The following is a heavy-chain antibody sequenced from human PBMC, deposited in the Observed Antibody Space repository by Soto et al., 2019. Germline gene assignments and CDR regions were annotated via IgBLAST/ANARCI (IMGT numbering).Heavy chain of an antibody. D-gene: IGHD1-26*01. J-gene: IGHJ4*02. CDR1: VFTISSYT. V-gene: IGHV3-23*01. CDR2: TGGSGGST. Sequence: EVQLLESGGGLVQPGGSLRLSCAASVFTISSYTMRWVRQAPVKGLGWVSATGGSGGSTYYADSVKGRFSISRDNSKNTLYLQMNSLRAEDTAVYYCARRSSGRDYGYCGQGTLVTVSS. CDR3: ARRSSGRDYGY.